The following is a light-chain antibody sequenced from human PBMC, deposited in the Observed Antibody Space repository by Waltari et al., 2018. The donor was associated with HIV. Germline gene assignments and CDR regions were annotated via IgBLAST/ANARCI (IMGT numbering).Light chain of an antibody. CDR1: SSAVGSYNI. Sequence: QSALTQPASVSGSPGQSITISCTGTSSAVGSYNIVSWYQQHPGKAPKLIIYEGSKRPSGVANRLSGSKSGNTASLTISGLQAEDEADYYCCSYAGTNWVFGGGTKLTVL. CDR2: EGS. J-gene: IGLJ3*02. V-gene: IGLV2-23*01. CDR3: CSYAGTNWV.